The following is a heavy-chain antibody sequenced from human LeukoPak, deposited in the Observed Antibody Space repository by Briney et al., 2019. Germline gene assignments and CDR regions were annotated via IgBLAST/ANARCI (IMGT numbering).Heavy chain of an antibody. CDR3: ARGRWTDVARGSYYFDY. J-gene: IGHJ4*02. CDR2: IIPIFGTA. V-gene: IGHV1-69*13. Sequence: GASVKVSCKASGGTFSNSAISWVRQAPGEGLEWMGGIIPIFGTANYAQKFQDRVTITADESTTTAYMELSSLTSEDTAVYYCARGRWTDVARGSYYFDYWGQGTLVSVSS. CDR1: GGTFSNSA. D-gene: IGHD3-10*01.